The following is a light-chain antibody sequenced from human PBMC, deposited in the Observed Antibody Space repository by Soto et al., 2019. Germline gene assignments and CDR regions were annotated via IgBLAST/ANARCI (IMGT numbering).Light chain of an antibody. V-gene: IGKV1-9*01. J-gene: IGKJ2*01. CDR1: QDISTY. CDR2: GAT. Sequence: IQFAQSPASLSASVGDRVTITCRASQDISTYLAWYQQKPGKAPTLLIYGATTLQSGVPSRFSGSGSGTDFTLTISSLQPEDFATYYCQQLNNYLGTFGQGTKLEIK. CDR3: QQLNNYLGT.